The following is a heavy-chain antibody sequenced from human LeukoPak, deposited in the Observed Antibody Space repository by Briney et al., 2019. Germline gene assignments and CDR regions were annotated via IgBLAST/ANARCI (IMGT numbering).Heavy chain of an antibody. J-gene: IGHJ4*02. Sequence: SETLSLTCTVSGYSISSGYYWGWIRQPPGKGLEWIGSIYHSGSTYYNPSLKSRVTISVDTSKNQFSLKLSSVTAADTAVYYCARRGRGYYYDSSGPIDYWGQGTLVTVSP. CDR3: ARRGRGYYYDSSGPIDY. CDR2: IYHSGST. CDR1: GYSISSGYY. D-gene: IGHD3-22*01. V-gene: IGHV4-38-2*02.